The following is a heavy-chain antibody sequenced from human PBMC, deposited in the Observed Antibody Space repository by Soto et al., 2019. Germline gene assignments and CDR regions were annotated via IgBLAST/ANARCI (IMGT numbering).Heavy chain of an antibody. V-gene: IGHV3-15*01. CDR2: IKSKTDGGTT. CDR3: TSTSRILYYMDV. J-gene: IGHJ6*03. D-gene: IGHD2-15*01. CDR1: GFTFSNAW. Sequence: GGSLRLSCAASGFTFSNAWMSWVRQAPGKGLEWVGRIKSKTDGGTTDYAAPVKGRFTISRDDSKNTLYLQMNSLKTEDTAVYYCTSTSRILYYMDVWGKGTTVTVS.